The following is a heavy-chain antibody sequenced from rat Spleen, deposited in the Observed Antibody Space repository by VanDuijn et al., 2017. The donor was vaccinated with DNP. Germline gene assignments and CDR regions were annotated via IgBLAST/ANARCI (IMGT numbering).Heavy chain of an antibody. CDR2: ISSYGNEI. J-gene: IGHJ2*01. Sequence: EVQLVESGGGLVQPGRSLKLSCAASGFTFRDYNVAWVRQAPKKSLEWVATISSYGNEIYYRDSVRGRFTISRDDARSTLYLQMDSLGSEDTATYYCTSRPPPTRGPFDYWGQGFMVTVSS. V-gene: IGHV5-7*01. CDR1: GFTFRDYN. D-gene: IGHD1-4*01. CDR3: TSRPPPTRGPFDY.